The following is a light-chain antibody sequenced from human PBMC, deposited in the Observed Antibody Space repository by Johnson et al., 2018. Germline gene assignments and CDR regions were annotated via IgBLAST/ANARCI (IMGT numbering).Light chain of an antibody. CDR1: SSNIGNNY. V-gene: IGLV1-51*02. Sequence: QSVLTQPPSVSAAPGQKVTISCSGSSSNIGNNYVSWYQQLPGTAPKLLIYENNKRPSGIPDRFSGSKSGTSATLVITGLQTGDEADDYCGTWDSSLSAGNVFGTGTKVTVL. J-gene: IGLJ1*01. CDR3: GTWDSSLSAGNV. CDR2: ENN.